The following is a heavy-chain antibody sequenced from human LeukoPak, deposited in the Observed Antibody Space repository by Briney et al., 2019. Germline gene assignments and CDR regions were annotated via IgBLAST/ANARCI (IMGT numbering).Heavy chain of an antibody. D-gene: IGHD4-17*01. CDR3: AREDPYGAFDI. J-gene: IGHJ3*02. CDR1: GGSISSGGYY. Sequence: PSETLSFTCTVSGGSISSGGYYWSWIRQHPGKGLEWIGYIYYSGSTYYNPSLKSRVTISVDTSKNQFSLKLSSVTAADTAVYYCAREDPYGAFDIWGQGTMVTVSS. CDR2: IYYSGST. V-gene: IGHV4-31*03.